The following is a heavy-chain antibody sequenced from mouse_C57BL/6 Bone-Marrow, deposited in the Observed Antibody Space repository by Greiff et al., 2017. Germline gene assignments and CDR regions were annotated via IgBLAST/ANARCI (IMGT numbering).Heavy chain of an antibody. CDR2: IRSKSSNYAT. V-gene: IGHV10-3*01. D-gene: IGHD2-5*01. Sequence: EVKVVESGGGLVQPKGSLKLSCAASGFTFNTYAMHWVRQAPGKGLEWVARIRSKSSNYATSYADSVKDRFTISRDDSQSMLYLQMNSLKTEDTAMYCGVRDLGSNLYYAMDHWGQRNS. J-gene: IGHJ4*01. CDR3: VRDLGSNLYYAMDH. CDR1: GFTFNTYA.